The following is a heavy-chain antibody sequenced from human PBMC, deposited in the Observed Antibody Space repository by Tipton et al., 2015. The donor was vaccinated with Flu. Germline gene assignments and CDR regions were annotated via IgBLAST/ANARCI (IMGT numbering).Heavy chain of an antibody. CDR2: ISWNSGSI. CDR3: AKDTGYSSSWIDY. CDR1: GFTFDDYA. Sequence: SLRLSCAASGFTFDDYAMRWVRQAPGKGLEWVSGISWNSGSIGYADSVKGRFTISRDNAKNSLYLQMNSLRAEDTALYYCAKDTGYSSSWIDYWGQGTLVTVSS. V-gene: IGHV3-9*01. D-gene: IGHD6-13*01. J-gene: IGHJ4*02.